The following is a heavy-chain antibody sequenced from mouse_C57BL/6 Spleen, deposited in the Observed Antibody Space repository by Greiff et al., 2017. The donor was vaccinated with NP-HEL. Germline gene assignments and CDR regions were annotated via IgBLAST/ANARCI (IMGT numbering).Heavy chain of an antibody. J-gene: IGHJ3*01. V-gene: IGHV1-26*01. CDR2: INPNNGGT. D-gene: IGHD2-1*01. CDR3: ARGVYGNYEAWFAY. Sequence: EVQLQQSGPELVKPGASVKISCKASGYTFTDYYMNWVKQSHGKSLEWIGDINPNNGGTSYNQKFKGKATLTVDKSSSTAYMELRSLTSEDSAVYYCARGVYGNYEAWFAYWGQGTLVTVSA. CDR1: GYTFTDYY.